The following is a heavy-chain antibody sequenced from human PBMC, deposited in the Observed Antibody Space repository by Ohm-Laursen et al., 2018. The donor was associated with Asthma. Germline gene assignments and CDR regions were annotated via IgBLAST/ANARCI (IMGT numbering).Heavy chain of an antibody. Sequence: SLRLSCAASGFIFTNYGMHWVRQAPGKGLEWVAVIWYDGTNKYYGDSVKGRFTISRDNSKNTVDLQMNSLRAEDTAVYYCARDGSRSGHYPRPHDYWGQGIPVTVSS. V-gene: IGHV3-33*01. CDR1: GFIFTNYG. CDR3: ARDGSRSGHYPRPHDY. J-gene: IGHJ4*02. CDR2: IWYDGTNK. D-gene: IGHD3-22*01.